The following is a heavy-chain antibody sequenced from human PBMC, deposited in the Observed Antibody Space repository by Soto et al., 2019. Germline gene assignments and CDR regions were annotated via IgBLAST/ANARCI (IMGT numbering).Heavy chain of an antibody. CDR3: ARVHIVVVPAAELYGMDV. Sequence: PSETLSLTCAVSGYSISSGYYWGWIRQPPGKGLEWIGSIYHSGSTYYNPSLKSRVTISVDTSKNRFSLKLSSVTAADTAVYYCARVHIVVVPAAELYGMDVWGQGTTVTVSS. J-gene: IGHJ6*02. V-gene: IGHV4-38-2*01. D-gene: IGHD2-2*01. CDR1: GYSISSGYY. CDR2: IYHSGST.